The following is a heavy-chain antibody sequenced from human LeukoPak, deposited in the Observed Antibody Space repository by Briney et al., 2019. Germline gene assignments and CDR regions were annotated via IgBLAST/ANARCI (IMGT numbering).Heavy chain of an antibody. CDR1: GGSISSSSYY. D-gene: IGHD3-10*01. V-gene: IGHV4-39*01. CDR3: ARRAVTYYYGSGSPAEQYYFDY. CDR2: IYYSGST. J-gene: IGHJ4*02. Sequence: SETLSLTCTVSGGSISSSSYYWGWIRQPPGKGLEWIGSIYYSGSTYYNPSLKSRVTISVDTSKNQFSLKLSSVTAADTAVYYCARRAVTYYYGSGSPAEQYYFDYWGQGALVTVSS.